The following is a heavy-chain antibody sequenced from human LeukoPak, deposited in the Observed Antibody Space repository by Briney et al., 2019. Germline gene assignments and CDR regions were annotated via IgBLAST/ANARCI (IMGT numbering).Heavy chain of an antibody. CDR3: AKGHYYNILTGYSVRRGLDY. J-gene: IGHJ4*02. Sequence: PGGSLRLSCAASGFTFSSYAMHWVRQAPGKGLEWVAVISYDGSNKYYADSVKGRFTISRDNSKNTLYLQMNSLRAEDTAVYYCAKGHYYNILTGYSVRRGLDYWGQGTLVTVSS. CDR1: GFTFSSYA. D-gene: IGHD3-9*01. CDR2: ISYDGSNK. V-gene: IGHV3-30*04.